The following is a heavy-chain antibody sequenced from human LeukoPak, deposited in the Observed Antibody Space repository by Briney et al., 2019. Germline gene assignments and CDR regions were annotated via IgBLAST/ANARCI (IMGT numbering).Heavy chain of an antibody. Sequence: SETLSLTCTVSGGFISSYYWSWIRQPPGKGLEWLGYIYYSGSTNYNPSLKSRVTISVDTSKSQFSLKLSSVTAADTAVYYCARYSSGYYLDAFDIWGQGTMVTVSS. CDR2: IYYSGST. CDR1: GGFISSYY. J-gene: IGHJ3*02. CDR3: ARYSSGYYLDAFDI. V-gene: IGHV4-59*08. D-gene: IGHD3-22*01.